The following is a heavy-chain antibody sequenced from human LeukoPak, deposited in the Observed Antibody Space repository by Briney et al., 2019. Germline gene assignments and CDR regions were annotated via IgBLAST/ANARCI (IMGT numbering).Heavy chain of an antibody. CDR1: VGTFSIYA. CDR3: ARGRSGVDRPAFDY. D-gene: IGHD1-26*01. V-gene: IGHV1-69*06. CDR2: IIPIFGTA. Sequence: SVKVSFKASVGTFSIYAISWVRQAPGQGLEWMGRIIPIFGTANYAQKFQGRVTITADKSTSTAYMELSSLRSEDTAVYYCARGRSGVDRPAFDYWGQGTLVTVSS. J-gene: IGHJ4*02.